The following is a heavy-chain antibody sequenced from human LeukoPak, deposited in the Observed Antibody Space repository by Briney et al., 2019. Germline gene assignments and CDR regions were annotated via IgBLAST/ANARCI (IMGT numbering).Heavy chain of an antibody. J-gene: IGHJ5*02. D-gene: IGHD6-13*01. CDR3: AREGPQLVLGWFDP. Sequence: GASVTVSFTASGYTFTVYYMHWVRQAPGQGLEWMGWINPNSGGTNYAQKFQGRVTMTRDTSISTAYMELSRLRSDDTAVYYCAREGPQLVLGWFDPWGRGTLVTVSS. CDR2: INPNSGGT. V-gene: IGHV1-2*02. CDR1: GYTFTVYY.